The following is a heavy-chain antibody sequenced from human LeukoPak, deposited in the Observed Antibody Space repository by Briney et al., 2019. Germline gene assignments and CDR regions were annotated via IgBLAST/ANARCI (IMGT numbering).Heavy chain of an antibody. J-gene: IGHJ5*02. V-gene: IGHV3-53*01. CDR3: ARVPNYGSGSGFDP. D-gene: IGHD3-10*01. CDR2: MYSGGST. Sequence: GGSLRLSCAASGFTVSSNYMSWVRQAPGKGLEWVSVMYSGGSTYYADSVKGRFTISRDNSKNTLYLQMNSLRAEDTAVYYCARVPNYGSGSGFDPWGQGTLVTVSS. CDR1: GFTVSSNY.